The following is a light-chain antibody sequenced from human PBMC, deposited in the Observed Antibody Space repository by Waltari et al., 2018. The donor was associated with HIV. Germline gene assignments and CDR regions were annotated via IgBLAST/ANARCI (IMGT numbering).Light chain of an antibody. CDR1: QSVSSSY. Sequence: EIVLTQSPGTLSLSPGERATLSCRASQSVSSSYLAWYQQKPGQAPRLPIYGASSRATGSPDRFSGSGSGTDFTLTISRLEPEDFAVYYCQQYGSSRALTFGGGTKVEIK. V-gene: IGKV3-20*01. CDR3: QQYGSSRALT. J-gene: IGKJ4*01. CDR2: GAS.